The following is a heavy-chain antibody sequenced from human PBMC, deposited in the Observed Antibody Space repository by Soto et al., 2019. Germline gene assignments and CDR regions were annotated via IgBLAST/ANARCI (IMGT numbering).Heavy chain of an antibody. J-gene: IGHJ4*02. D-gene: IGHD4-17*01. Sequence: QVQLVQSGAEVKKPGSSVKVSCKASGGTFSSYTISWVRQAPGQGLEWMGRIIPILGIANYAQKFQGRVRITADKATRTAYMALSRLRSEDTPVYYCARVLDDYGAPADYWGQGTLVTVSS. CDR3: ARVLDDYGAPADY. CDR1: GGTFSSYT. V-gene: IGHV1-69*02. CDR2: IIPILGIA.